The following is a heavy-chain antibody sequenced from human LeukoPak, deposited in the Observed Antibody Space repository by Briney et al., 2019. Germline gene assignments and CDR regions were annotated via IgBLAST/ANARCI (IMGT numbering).Heavy chain of an antibody. Sequence: PGGSLRLSCAASGFMFSNYGMSWVRQSPGKGLEWVSTVSGSGGSTYYADSVKGRFTISRDNIKKTLYLRMNSLRAEDTAIYYCAKDLTVWGGWTRTYFDSWGQGTQVTVSS. CDR2: VSGSGGST. V-gene: IGHV3-23*01. CDR3: AKDLTVWGGWTRTYFDS. J-gene: IGHJ4*02. D-gene: IGHD6-19*01. CDR1: GFMFSNYG.